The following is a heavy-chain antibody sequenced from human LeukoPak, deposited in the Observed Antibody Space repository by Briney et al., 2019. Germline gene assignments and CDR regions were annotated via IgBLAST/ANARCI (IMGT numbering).Heavy chain of an antibody. V-gene: IGHV1-69*06. J-gene: IGHJ3*02. D-gene: IGHD3-22*01. Sequence: GSSVKVSCKASGGTLSSYAISWVRQAPGQGLEWMGGIIPIFGTANYAQKFQGRVTITADKSTSTAYMELSSLRSEDTAVYYCARDRRDYYDSSGYYLPRDAFDIWGQGTMVTVSS. CDR1: GGTLSSYA. CDR2: IIPIFGTA. CDR3: ARDRRDYYDSSGYYLPRDAFDI.